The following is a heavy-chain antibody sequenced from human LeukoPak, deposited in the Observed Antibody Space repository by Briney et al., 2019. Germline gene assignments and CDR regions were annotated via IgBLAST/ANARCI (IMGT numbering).Heavy chain of an antibody. Sequence: SETLSLTCTVSGGSISSYYWSWIRQPPGKGLEWIGYIYYSGSTNYNPSLKSRVTISVDTSKNQFSLKLSSVTAANTAVCYCARNYDILPHFDYWGQGTLVTVSS. J-gene: IGHJ4*02. V-gene: IGHV4-59*01. CDR1: GGSISSYY. D-gene: IGHD3-9*01. CDR2: IYYSGST. CDR3: ARNYDILPHFDY.